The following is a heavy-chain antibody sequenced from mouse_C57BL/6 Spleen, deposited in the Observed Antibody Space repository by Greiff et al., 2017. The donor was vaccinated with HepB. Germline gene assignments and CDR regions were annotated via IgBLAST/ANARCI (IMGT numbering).Heavy chain of an antibody. CDR1: GYTFTSYW. CDR3: ARGIYYDYDDWFAY. CDR2: IYPGSGST. V-gene: IGHV1-55*01. J-gene: IGHJ3*01. Sequence: QVQLQQPGAELVKPGASVKMSCKASGYTFTSYWITWVKQRPGQGLEWIGDIYPGSGSTNYNEKFKSKATLTVDTSSSTAYMQLSSLTSEDSAVYYCARGIYYDYDDWFAYWGQGTLVTVSA. D-gene: IGHD2-4*01.